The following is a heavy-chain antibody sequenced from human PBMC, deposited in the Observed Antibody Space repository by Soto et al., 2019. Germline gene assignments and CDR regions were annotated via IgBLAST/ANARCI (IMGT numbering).Heavy chain of an antibody. CDR3: ARDGYDGSGSPYPAY. D-gene: IGHD3-10*01. Sequence: SETLSLTCSVSGGSMSEYFWSWIRQSPGKGLEWIGYIYYLGGTDYNPSLKSRVTISVATSKRQFSLRLTSVTAADTAVYYCARDGYDGSGSPYPAYWGPGTQVTV. J-gene: IGHJ4*02. CDR2: IYYLGGT. V-gene: IGHV4-59*01. CDR1: GGSMSEYF.